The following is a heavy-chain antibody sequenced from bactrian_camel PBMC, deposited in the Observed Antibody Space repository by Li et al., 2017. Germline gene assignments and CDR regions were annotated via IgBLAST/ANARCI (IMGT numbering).Heavy chain of an antibody. CDR1: GSTFSSYN. J-gene: IGHJ4*01. CDR2: INPGGGSS. D-gene: IGHD6*01. V-gene: IGHV3S40*01. CDR3: ARVRGVVAVGFVDY. Sequence: VQLVESGGGLVQPGGSVRLSCDASGSTFSSYNMLWIRQAPGKGLEWVSTINPGGGSSYYADSVKGRFTASRDNAQNTVYLQMNSLKPDDTAVYSCARVRGVVAVGFVDYWGQGTQVTVS.